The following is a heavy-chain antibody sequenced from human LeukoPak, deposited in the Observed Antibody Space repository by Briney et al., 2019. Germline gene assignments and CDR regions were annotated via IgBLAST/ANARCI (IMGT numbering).Heavy chain of an antibody. D-gene: IGHD4-23*01. CDR2: ISSSSSTI. V-gene: IGHV3-48*01. CDR3: ARREAGSLRNSRYFDL. Sequence: GGSLRLSCAASGFTFSSYSMNWVRQAPGKGLEWVSYISSSSSTIYYADSVKGRFTISRDNAKNSLYLQMNSLRAEDTAVYYCARREAGSLRNSRYFDLWGRGTLVTVSS. CDR1: GFTFSSYS. J-gene: IGHJ2*01.